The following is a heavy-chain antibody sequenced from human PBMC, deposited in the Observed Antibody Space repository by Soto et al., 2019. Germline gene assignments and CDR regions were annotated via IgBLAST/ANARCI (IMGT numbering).Heavy chain of an antibody. V-gene: IGHV3-23*01. CDR1: GFTFSSYA. J-gene: IGHJ6*02. D-gene: IGHD3-3*01. CDR3: EPRGGITIFGAVIIRDYYYYGMDV. Sequence: EVQLLESGGGLVQPGGSLRLSCAASGFTFSSYAMSWVRQAPGKGLEWVSAISGSGGSTYYADSVKGRFTISRDNSKNTLYLQMNSLRAEHTAVYYCEPRGGITIFGAVIIRDYYYYGMDVWGPGTTVTVSS. CDR2: ISGSGGST.